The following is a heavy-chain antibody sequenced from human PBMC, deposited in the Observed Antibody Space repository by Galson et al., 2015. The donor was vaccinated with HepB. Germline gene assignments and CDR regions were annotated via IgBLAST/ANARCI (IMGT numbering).Heavy chain of an antibody. CDR1: GGSINSEY. CDR2: IFMSGSS. D-gene: IGHD3-10*02. Sequence: ETLSLTCTVSGGSINSEYWSWIRQAAGKGPEYIGRIFMSGSSNYNPSLKGRATMSIDTSRSQISLKMKSVTAADTAKYYCAREPMLPMGFDYWGQGILVTVSS. CDR3: AREPMLPMGFDY. V-gene: IGHV4-4*07. J-gene: IGHJ4*02.